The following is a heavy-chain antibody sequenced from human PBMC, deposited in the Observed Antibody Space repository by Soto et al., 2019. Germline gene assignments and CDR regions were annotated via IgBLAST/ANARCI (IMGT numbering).Heavy chain of an antibody. J-gene: IGHJ3*01. V-gene: IGHV4-31*03. D-gene: IGHD2-8*01. CDR2: ISYSGST. Sequence: QVQLQESGPGLVRPSQTLSLTCTVSAGSISTISYYWSWIRPHPEKGLEWIGYISYSGSTFYHSSLKSRVTISLDTSKKQFFLTLTSVTAADTAVYYCARSAQWDGFDPWGQGTMVPVSS. CDR3: ARSAQWDGFDP. CDR1: AGSISTISYY.